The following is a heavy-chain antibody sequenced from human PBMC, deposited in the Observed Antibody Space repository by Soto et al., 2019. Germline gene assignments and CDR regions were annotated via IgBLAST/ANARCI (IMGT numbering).Heavy chain of an antibody. CDR1: GGSISSGGYY. CDR2: IYYSGST. D-gene: IGHD2-2*01. Sequence: SETLSLTCTVSGGSISSGGYYWSWIRQHPGKGLEWIGYIYYSGSTYYNPSLKSRVTISVDTSKNQFSLKLSSVTAADTAVYYCARSNALLYCSSTSCYPTHYAFDIWGQGTMVTVSS. CDR3: ARSNALLYCSSTSCYPTHYAFDI. V-gene: IGHV4-31*03. J-gene: IGHJ3*02.